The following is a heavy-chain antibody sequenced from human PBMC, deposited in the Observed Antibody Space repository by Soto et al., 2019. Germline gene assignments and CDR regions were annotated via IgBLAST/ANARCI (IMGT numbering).Heavy chain of an antibody. D-gene: IGHD6-13*01. CDR2: INPNSGGT. Sequence: ASVKVSCKASGYTFTGYYMHWVRQAPGQGLEWMGWINPNSGGTNYAQKFQGGVTMTRDTSISTAYMELSRLRSDDTAVYYCARSSSSWSRGFDYWGQGTLVTVSS. V-gene: IGHV1-2*02. CDR1: GYTFTGYY. CDR3: ARSSSSWSRGFDY. J-gene: IGHJ4*02.